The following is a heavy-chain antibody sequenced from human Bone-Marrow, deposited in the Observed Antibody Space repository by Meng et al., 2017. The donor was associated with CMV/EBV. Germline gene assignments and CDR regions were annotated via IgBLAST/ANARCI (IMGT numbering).Heavy chain of an antibody. V-gene: IGHV1-69*10. Sequence: SVKVSCKASGGTFSSYAISWVRQAPGQGLEWMGGIIPILGIANYAQKFQGRVTITADKSTSTAYMELSSLRSEDTAVYYCARPRDYDFWSGYYPIYYYYGMDVWGQGTTVTVSS. CDR2: IIPILGIA. D-gene: IGHD3-3*01. CDR3: ARPRDYDFWSGYYPIYYYYGMDV. CDR1: GGTFSSYA. J-gene: IGHJ6*02.